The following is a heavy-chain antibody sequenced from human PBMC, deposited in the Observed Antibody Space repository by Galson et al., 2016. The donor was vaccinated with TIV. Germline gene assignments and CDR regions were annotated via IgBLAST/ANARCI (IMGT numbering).Heavy chain of an antibody. Sequence: ETLSLTCAVSGYSINSGYYWGWIRQPPGKGLQWIGSIYESGTTYSNPSLKSRLTLSVDTSKNQFSLKLSSVTASDTAVYYCMREGSTVTMHHYFGMDVWGQGTSVTVSS. J-gene: IGHJ6*02. V-gene: IGHV4-38-2*02. CDR1: GYSINSGYY. CDR3: MREGSTVTMHHYFGMDV. CDR2: IYESGTT. D-gene: IGHD4-17*01.